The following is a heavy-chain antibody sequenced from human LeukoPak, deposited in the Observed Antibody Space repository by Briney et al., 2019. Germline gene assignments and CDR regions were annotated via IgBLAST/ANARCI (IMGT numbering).Heavy chain of an antibody. CDR3: AKDLDGVRGIIPHSLGAFNI. D-gene: IGHD3-10*01. V-gene: IGHV3-23*01. Sequence: PGGSLRLSCAASGFPFSSYAMSWVRQAPGKGLEWVSAISGSGDSTYYADSVKGRFTISRDNSKNTLYLQMNSLRAEDTALYYCAKDLDGVRGIIPHSLGAFNIWGQGTMVTVSS. J-gene: IGHJ3*02. CDR2: ISGSGDST. CDR1: GFPFSSYA.